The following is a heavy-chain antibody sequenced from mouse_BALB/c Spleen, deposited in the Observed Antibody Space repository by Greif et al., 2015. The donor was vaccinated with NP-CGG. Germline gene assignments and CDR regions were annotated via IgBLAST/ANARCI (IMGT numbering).Heavy chain of an antibody. J-gene: IGHJ3*01. CDR1: GYTFTSYY. V-gene: IGHV1S81*02. D-gene: IGHD2-1*01. CDR3: TRRGNHGGFAY. CDR2: INPSNGGT. Sequence: QVQLQQPGAELVKPGASVKLSCKASGYTFTSYYMYWVKQRPGQGLEWIGEINPSNGGTNFNEKFKSKATLTVDKSSSTAYMQLSSLTSEDSAVYYCTRRGNHGGFAYWGQGTLVTVSA.